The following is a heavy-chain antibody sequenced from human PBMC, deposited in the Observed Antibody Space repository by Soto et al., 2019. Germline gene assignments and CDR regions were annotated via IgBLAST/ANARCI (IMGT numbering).Heavy chain of an antibody. CDR1: GGSISSGGYY. V-gene: IGHV4-31*03. J-gene: IGHJ6*02. D-gene: IGHD6-13*01. CDR2: IYYGGST. Sequence: SETLSLTCTVSGGSISSGGYYWSWIRQHPGKGLEWIGYIYYGGSTYYNPSLKSRVTISVDTSKNQFSLKLSSVTAADTAVYYCAREVGVAAAGDYYYYGMDVWGQGITVTVS. CDR3: AREVGVAAAGDYYYYGMDV.